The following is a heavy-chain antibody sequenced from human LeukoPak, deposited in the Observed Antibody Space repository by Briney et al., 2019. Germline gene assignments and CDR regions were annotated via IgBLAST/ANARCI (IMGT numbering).Heavy chain of an antibody. CDR1: AFTFTNLW. J-gene: IGHJ4*02. D-gene: IGHD4-11*01. CDR3: AGRDSARNPWAY. V-gene: IGHV3-7*01. Sequence: GGSMRLSWPAAAFTFTNLWMNWIRRAPRSWLEWVANIRPDGSEQFYVDSVKGRFTVSRDNAKNSVYLQMNSLRADDTAVYYCAGRDSARNPWAYWGQGTLVTVST. CDR2: IRPDGSEQ.